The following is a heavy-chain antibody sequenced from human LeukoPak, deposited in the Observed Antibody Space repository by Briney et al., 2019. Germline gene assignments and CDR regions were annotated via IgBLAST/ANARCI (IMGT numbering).Heavy chain of an antibody. CDR2: IQPEGREN. Sequence: GGSLRLSCIASGFNMRDYWMNWGRQAPGKGPGWVANIQPEGRENYSADSLKARFTISRDNAKNSLYLQMNSLRGEDTAGYFCARDIDCLDCWGQGTLVTVSS. CDR3: ARDIDCLDC. V-gene: IGHV3-7*01. J-gene: IGHJ4*02. D-gene: IGHD3-9*01. CDR1: GFNMRDYW.